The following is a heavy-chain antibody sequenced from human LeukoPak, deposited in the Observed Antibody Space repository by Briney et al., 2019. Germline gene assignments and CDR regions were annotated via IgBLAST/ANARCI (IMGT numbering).Heavy chain of an antibody. J-gene: IGHJ3*02. CDR2: INPNSGGA. CDR3: ATEVPRDAYHHDAFDI. CDR1: GYTFTGYY. Sequence: ASVKVSRKASGYTFTGYYMHWVRQAPGQGLEWMGWINPNSGGANYAQKFQGRVTMTRDTSSSTVYMELSMLRSDDTALYYCATEVPRDAYHHDAFDIWGQATLVTVSS. V-gene: IGHV1-2*02. D-gene: IGHD5-24*01.